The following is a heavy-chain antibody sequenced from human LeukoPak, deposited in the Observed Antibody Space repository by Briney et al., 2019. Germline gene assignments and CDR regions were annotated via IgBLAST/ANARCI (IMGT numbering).Heavy chain of an antibody. CDR1: GFTFSSYA. D-gene: IGHD3-22*01. V-gene: IGHV3-23*01. Sequence: GGSLRLSCAASGFTFSSYAMSWVRQAPGKGLEWVSAISGSGGSTYYADSVEGRFTISRDNSKNTLYLQMNSLRAEDTAVYYCAKAGGTSYYDSSGPSRVYWGQGTLVTVSS. CDR3: AKAGGTSYYDSSGPSRVY. J-gene: IGHJ4*02. CDR2: ISGSGGST.